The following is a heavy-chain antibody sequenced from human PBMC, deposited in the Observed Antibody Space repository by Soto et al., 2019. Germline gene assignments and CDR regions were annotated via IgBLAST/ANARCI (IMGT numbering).Heavy chain of an antibody. CDR1: GGSISSYY. V-gene: IGHV4-59*01. J-gene: IGHJ6*02. CDR3: AGVGAAAGTAGYHCCYGMDD. D-gene: IGHD6-13*01. CDR2: IYYSGRT. Sequence: SETLSLTCTVSGGSISSYYWSWIRQPPGKGLEWIGYIYYSGRTNYKPSLKSRVTILVGTSKNQFSLKLSSVTAADTAGYYCAGVGAAAGTAGYHCCYGMDDWGQGTPVTVSS.